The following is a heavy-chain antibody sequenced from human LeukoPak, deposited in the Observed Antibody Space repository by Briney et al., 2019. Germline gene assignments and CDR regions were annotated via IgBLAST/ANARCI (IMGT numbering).Heavy chain of an antibody. Sequence: GGSLRLSCAASGFTVSSNYMSWVRQAPGKGLEWVSAIYSGGSTYYADSVKGRFTISRDNSKNTLYLQMNSLRAEDTAVYYSAKHLLPGKSVVPDAFDIWGQGTMVTVSS. CDR3: AKHLLPGKSVVPDAFDI. CDR2: IYSGGST. V-gene: IGHV3-53*01. D-gene: IGHD2-21*01. CDR1: GFTVSSNY. J-gene: IGHJ3*02.